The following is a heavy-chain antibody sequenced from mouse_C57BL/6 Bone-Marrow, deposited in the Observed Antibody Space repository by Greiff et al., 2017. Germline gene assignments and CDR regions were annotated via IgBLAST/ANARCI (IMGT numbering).Heavy chain of an antibody. J-gene: IGHJ3*01. Sequence: VQLQQSGPELVKPGASVKISCKASGYTFTDYYIHWVKQRPGQGLEWIGWIFPGSGSTCYNEKFKGKATLTVDKSSSTAYMLLSSLTSEDSAVXYCAGPTWFAYWGQGTLVTVSA. CDR2: IFPGSGST. V-gene: IGHV1-75*01. CDR3: AGPTWFAY. CDR1: GYTFTDYY.